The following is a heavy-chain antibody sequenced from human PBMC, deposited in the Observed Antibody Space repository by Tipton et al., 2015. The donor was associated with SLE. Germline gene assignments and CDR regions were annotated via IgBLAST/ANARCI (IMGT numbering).Heavy chain of an antibody. D-gene: IGHD3-3*01. V-gene: IGHV3-48*03. CDR2: ISSSGSTI. CDR3: ARAGSDDFWSGYYFQH. CDR1: GFTFSDFA. J-gene: IGHJ1*01. Sequence: SLRLSCAASGFTFSDFAFHWVRQAPGKGLEWVSYISSSGSTIYYADSVKGRFTISRDNAKNSLYLQMNSLRAEDTAVYYCARAGSDDFWSGYYFQHWGQGTLVTVSS.